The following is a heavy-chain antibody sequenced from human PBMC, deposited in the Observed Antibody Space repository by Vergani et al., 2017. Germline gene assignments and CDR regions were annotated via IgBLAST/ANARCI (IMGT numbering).Heavy chain of an antibody. CDR2: ISAYNGNT. D-gene: IGHD6-13*01. CDR3: ARAWYGQQLVRRLWFDP. Sequence: QVQLVQSGAEVKKPGASVKVSCKASGYTFTSYGISWVRQAPGQGLEWMGWISAYNGNTNYAQKLQGRVTMTTDPSTSTAYMELRSLRSDDTAVYYCARAWYGQQLVRRLWFDPWGQGTLVTVAS. V-gene: IGHV1-18*01. J-gene: IGHJ5*02. CDR1: GYTFTSYG.